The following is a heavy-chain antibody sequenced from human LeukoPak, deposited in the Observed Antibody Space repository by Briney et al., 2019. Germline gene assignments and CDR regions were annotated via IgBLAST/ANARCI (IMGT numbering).Heavy chain of an antibody. CDR2: IIPIFGTT. V-gene: IGHV1-69*13. J-gene: IGHJ4*02. D-gene: IGHD3-9*01. CDR3: AREARYYDILTGYYLYYFDY. CDR1: GGTFNSYA. Sequence: SVKVSCKASGGTFNSYAISWVRQAPGQGLEWMGGIIPIFGTTNYAQKFQGRVTLTADESTSTAYMELGSLRSEDTAVYYCAREARYYDILTGYYLYYFDYWGQGTLVTVSS.